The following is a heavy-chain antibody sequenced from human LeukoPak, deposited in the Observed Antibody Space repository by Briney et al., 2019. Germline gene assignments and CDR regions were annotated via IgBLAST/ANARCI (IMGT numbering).Heavy chain of an antibody. Sequence: GGSLRLSCTASGFTFSDYSMSWVRQAPGAGLEWVSAISPAGDSTTDADSVKGRFTISRDNSKSTLYLQMNGLTAEDTALYYCARRLVTAGITDFFDSWGQGTLVSVFS. CDR2: ISPAGDST. V-gene: IGHV3-23*01. CDR1: GFTFSDYS. D-gene: IGHD2-2*01. J-gene: IGHJ4*02. CDR3: ARRLVTAGITDFFDS.